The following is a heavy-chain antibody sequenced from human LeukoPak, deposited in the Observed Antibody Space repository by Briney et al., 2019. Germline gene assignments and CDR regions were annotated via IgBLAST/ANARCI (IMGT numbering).Heavy chain of an antibody. Sequence: SETLSLTCTVSGGSISSGDYYWSWIRQPPGKGLEWIGYIYYSGSTYYNPSLKSRVTISVDTSKNQFSLKLSSVTAADTAVYYCARVSSYYDSSGTKFDYWGQGTLVTVSS. J-gene: IGHJ4*02. CDR3: ARVSSYYDSSGTKFDY. CDR2: IYYSGST. D-gene: IGHD3-22*01. CDR1: GGSISSGDYY. V-gene: IGHV4-30-4*01.